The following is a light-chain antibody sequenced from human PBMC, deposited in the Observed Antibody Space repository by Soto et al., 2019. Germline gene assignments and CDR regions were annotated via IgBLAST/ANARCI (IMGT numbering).Light chain of an antibody. V-gene: IGLV1-40*01. CDR1: SSNIGAGYD. Sequence: QPVLTQPPSVSGAPGQRVTISCTGSSSNIGAGYDVHWYQQLPGTAPKLLIYANSNRPSGVPDRFSGSKSGTSASLAITGLQADDEADYYCQSYDSSLSGVFGGGTKLTVL. J-gene: IGLJ3*02. CDR3: QSYDSSLSGV. CDR2: ANS.